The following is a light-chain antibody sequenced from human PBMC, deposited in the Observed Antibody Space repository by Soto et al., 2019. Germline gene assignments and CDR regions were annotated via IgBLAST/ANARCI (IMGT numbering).Light chain of an antibody. J-gene: IGLJ1*01. CDR1: SNIRAGHD. Sequence: QLVLTQPPSVSGAPGQRVTISCTGSNIRAGHDVHWYKQVPGTAPKVLIYGNTNRPSGVPDRFSASKSDDSASLAITGLQDEDEADYYCQSYDSGLSGPVFGTGTKVTDL. CDR3: QSYDSGLSGPV. CDR2: GNT. V-gene: IGLV1-40*01.